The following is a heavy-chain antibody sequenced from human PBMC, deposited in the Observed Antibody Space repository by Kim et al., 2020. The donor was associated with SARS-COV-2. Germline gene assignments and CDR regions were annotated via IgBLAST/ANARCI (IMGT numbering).Heavy chain of an antibody. CDR1: GGSFSYH. CDR2: SHHSGST. D-gene: IGHD4-17*01. CDR3: AIRTPVTTLPYYYYGMDV. V-gene: IGHV4-34*01. J-gene: IGHJ6*02. Sequence: SETLSLTCAVYGGSFSYHWSWFRQPPGKGLEWIGESHHSGSTNYNPSLKSRVTISLDTSRNQFSLRLTSVTAADTAVYYCAIRTPVTTLPYYYYGMDVWGQGTTVTVSS.